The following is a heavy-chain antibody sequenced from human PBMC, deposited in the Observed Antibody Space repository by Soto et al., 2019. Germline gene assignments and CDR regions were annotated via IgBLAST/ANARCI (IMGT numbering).Heavy chain of an antibody. V-gene: IGHV3-23*01. CDR1: GFTFSSYA. CDR2: ISGSGLNT. J-gene: IGHJ4*02. D-gene: IGHD3-10*01. CDR3: AKAFPPYYGSGSSSDLTF. Sequence: EVPLLESGGGLVQPGGSLTLSCAASGFTFSSYAMRWVRQAPGKGLEWVSAISGSGLNTYYAESVKGRFTISRDNTQHTLYLQLNGLRAEDTAIYYCAKAFPPYYGSGSSSDLTFWGQGTLVTVSS.